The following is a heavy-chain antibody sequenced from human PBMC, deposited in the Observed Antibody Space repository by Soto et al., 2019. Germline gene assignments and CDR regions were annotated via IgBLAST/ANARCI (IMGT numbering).Heavy chain of an antibody. J-gene: IGHJ6*02. D-gene: IGHD6-19*01. CDR2: INSDGSST. CDR3: ARDYTSSGWYSHYYYYGMDV. V-gene: IGHV3-74*01. CDR1: GFTFSSYW. Sequence: GSRLSCAASGFTFSSYWMHWVRQAPGKGLVWVSRINSDGSSTSYADSVKGRFTISRDNAKNTLYLQMNSLRAEDTAVYYFARDYTSSGWYSHYYYYGMDVWGQGTTVTVSS.